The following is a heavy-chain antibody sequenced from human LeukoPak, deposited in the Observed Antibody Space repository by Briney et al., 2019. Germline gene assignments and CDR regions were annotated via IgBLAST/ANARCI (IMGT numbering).Heavy chain of an antibody. V-gene: IGHV3-64*01. D-gene: IGHD6-19*01. CDR3: ARVAVPGTYDY. CDR1: GFPFRSYA. CDR2: ITLDGIST. J-gene: IGHJ4*02. Sequence: AGGSLRLSCAASGFPFRSYAMHWVRQAPGKGLEYVSAITLDGISTYYASSVKGRFTISRDNSKNTLYLQMGSLRAEDMAVYYCARVAVPGTYDYWGQGTLVTVSS.